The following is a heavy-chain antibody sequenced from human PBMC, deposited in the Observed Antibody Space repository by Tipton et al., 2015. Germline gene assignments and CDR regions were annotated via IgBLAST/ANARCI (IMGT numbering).Heavy chain of an antibody. J-gene: IGHJ3*02. Sequence: SLRLSCAASGFTFDDYAMHWVRQAPGKGLEWVSGISWNSGSIGYADSVKGRFTISRENAKNSFYLQMNSLRAGDTAVYYCAREAGFCTDGVCAFDIWGQGTMVTVSS. D-gene: IGHD2-8*01. V-gene: IGHV3-9*01. CDR3: AREAGFCTDGVCAFDI. CDR1: GFTFDDYA. CDR2: ISWNSGSI.